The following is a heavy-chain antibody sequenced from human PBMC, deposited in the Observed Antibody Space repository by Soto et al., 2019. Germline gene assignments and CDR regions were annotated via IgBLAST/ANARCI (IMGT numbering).Heavy chain of an antibody. D-gene: IGHD2-15*01. CDR2: MWCDGSKE. Sequence: QVQLVESGGGVVQPGRSRRLSCAASGFPFNIFGIHWVRQAPGEGLEWVAGMWCDGSKEYYGGSVRGRFTVSRDNSKNTVYLQMNSLRGDDTAIYYCAISGCSGGTCYRGYDAFDVWGQGTMVTVSS. J-gene: IGHJ3*01. CDR3: AISGCSGGTCYRGYDAFDV. V-gene: IGHV3-33*01. CDR1: GFPFNIFG.